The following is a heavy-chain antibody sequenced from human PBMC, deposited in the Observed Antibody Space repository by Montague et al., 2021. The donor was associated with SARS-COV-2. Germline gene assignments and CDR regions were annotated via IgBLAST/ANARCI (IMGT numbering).Heavy chain of an antibody. CDR3: AGEFRIELWQTNWYFGL. J-gene: IGHJ2*01. Sequence: SETLSLTCSVSGGSISSHYCNWIRQPPAQGLEWNGNFDHNWNTKNYPSPNLRAPISVDTSTTQFALRLSSVTAADTAVYYCAGEFRIELWQTNWYFGLWGRGTLVTVSS. CDR2: FDHNWNT. CDR1: GGSISSHY. V-gene: IGHV4-59*11. D-gene: IGHD3-16*01.